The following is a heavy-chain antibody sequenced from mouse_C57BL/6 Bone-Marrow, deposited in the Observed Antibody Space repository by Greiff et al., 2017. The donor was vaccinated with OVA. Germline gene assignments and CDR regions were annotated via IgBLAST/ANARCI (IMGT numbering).Heavy chain of an antibody. CDR1: GFSLTSYG. CDR2: IWSGGST. Sequence: VQLVESGPGLVQPSQSLSITCTVSGFSLTSYGVHWVRQSPGKGLEWLGVIWSGGSTDYNAAFISRLSISKDNSKSQVFFKMNSLQADDTAIYYCARKETYYSNPWFAYWGQGTLVTVSA. V-gene: IGHV2-2*01. CDR3: ARKETYYSNPWFAY. J-gene: IGHJ3*01. D-gene: IGHD2-5*01.